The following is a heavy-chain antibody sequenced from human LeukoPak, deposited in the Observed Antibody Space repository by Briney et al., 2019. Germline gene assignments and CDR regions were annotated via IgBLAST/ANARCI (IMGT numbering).Heavy chain of an antibody. CDR1: GGSFSGYY. D-gene: IGHD2-2*01. Sequence: SETLSLTCAVYGGSFSGYYWSWIRQPPGKGLEWIGEINHSGSTNYNPSLKSRVTISVDTSKNQFSLKLSSVTAADTAVYYCAREPKVVPAAMVDYWGQGTLVTVSS. CDR3: AREPKVVPAAMVDY. V-gene: IGHV4-34*01. J-gene: IGHJ4*02. CDR2: INHSGST.